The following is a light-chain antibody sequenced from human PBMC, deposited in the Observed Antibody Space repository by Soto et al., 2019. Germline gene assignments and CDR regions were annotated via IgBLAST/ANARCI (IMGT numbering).Light chain of an antibody. CDR1: QGISSY. V-gene: IGKV1-9*01. J-gene: IGKJ3*01. Sequence: DIQLTQSPSFLSASVGDRVTITCRASQGISSYLAWYQQKPGKAPKLLIYAASPLQSGVPSRFSGSGSGTEFTLTISSLQPEDFATYYCQQLNSFGPGTKVYIK. CDR2: AAS. CDR3: QQLNS.